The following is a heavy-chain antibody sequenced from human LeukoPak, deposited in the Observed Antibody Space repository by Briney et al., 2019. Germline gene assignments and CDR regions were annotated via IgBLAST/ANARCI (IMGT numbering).Heavy chain of an antibody. CDR2: IYTSGST. CDR3: ARDTPCSGGSCYLVPWFDP. Sequence: SETLSLTCTVSGGPICSYYRSWIRQPAGKGLEWIGRIYTSGSTNYNPSLKSRVTMSVDTSKNQFSLKLSSVNAADTAVYYCARDTPCSGGSCYLVPWFDPWGQGTLVTVSS. J-gene: IGHJ5*02. D-gene: IGHD2-15*01. V-gene: IGHV4-4*07. CDR1: GGPICSYY.